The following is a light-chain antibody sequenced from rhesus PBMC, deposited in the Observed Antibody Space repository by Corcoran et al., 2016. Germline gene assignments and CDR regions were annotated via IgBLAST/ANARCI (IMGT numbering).Light chain of an antibody. J-gene: IGKJ4*01. CDR2: KAS. V-gene: IGKV1-25*01. CDR3: QQHNSYPLT. CDR1: QGISSY. Sequence: DIQMTQSPSSLSASVGDTVTITCRASQGISSYLAWYQQKQGKAPKRLIYKASTLQSGVPSRFRGSGSGTDCTLTISSLQPEDFATYYCQQHNSYPLTFGGGTKVEIK.